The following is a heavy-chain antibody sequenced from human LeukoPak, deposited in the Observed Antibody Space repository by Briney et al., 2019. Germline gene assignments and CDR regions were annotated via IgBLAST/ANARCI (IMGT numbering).Heavy chain of an antibody. Sequence: SETLSLTSTVSGGSISSGGYYWSWIRQHPGKGLEWIGYIYYSGSTYYNPSLKSRVIISVDTSKNQFFLKLSSVTAADTAVYYCARDILGYFDYWGQGTLVTVSS. CDR3: ARDILGYFDY. CDR2: IYYSGST. J-gene: IGHJ4*02. D-gene: IGHD1-26*01. V-gene: IGHV4-31*03. CDR1: GGSISSGGYY.